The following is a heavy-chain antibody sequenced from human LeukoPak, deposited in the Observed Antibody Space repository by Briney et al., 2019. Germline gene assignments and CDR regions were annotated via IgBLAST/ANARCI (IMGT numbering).Heavy chain of an antibody. CDR2: IYYSGST. D-gene: IGHD6-19*01. V-gene: IGHV4-59*01. CDR1: GGSFSSYY. Sequence: SETLSPTCAVYGGSFSSYYWSWIRQPPGKGLEWIGYIYYSGSTNYNPSLKSRVTISVDTSKNQFSLKLSSVTAADTAVYYCARDVAVAGGGFDYWGQGTLVTVSS. CDR3: ARDVAVAGGGFDY. J-gene: IGHJ4*02.